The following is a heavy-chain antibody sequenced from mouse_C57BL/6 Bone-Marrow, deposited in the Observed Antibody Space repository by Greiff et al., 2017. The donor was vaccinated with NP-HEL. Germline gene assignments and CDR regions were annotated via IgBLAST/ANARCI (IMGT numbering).Heavy chain of an antibody. D-gene: IGHD3-2*02. V-gene: IGHV1-54*01. CDR3: ASQDSSGYVRFAY. J-gene: IGHJ3*01. CDR1: GYAFTNYL. Sequence: QVQLQQSGAELVRPGTSVKVSCKASGYAFTNYLIEWVKQRPGQGLEWIGDINPNNGGTIYNQKFKGKATLTVDKSSSTAYMELRSLTSEDTAVYYCASQDSSGYVRFAYWGQGTLVTVSA. CDR2: INPNNGGT.